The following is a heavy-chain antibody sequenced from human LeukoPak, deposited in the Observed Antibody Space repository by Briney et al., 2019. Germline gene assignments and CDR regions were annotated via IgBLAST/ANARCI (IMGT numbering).Heavy chain of an antibody. CDR2: IYYSGST. V-gene: IGHV4-59*01. Sequence: PSETLSLTCTVSGGSISSYYWSWMRQPPGKGLEWIGYIYYSGSTNYNPSLKSRVTISVDTSKNQFSLKLSSVTAADTAEYYCARDRLSSAAATGPGHNYGMDVWGQGTTVTVSS. CDR3: ARDRLSSAAATGPGHNYGMDV. D-gene: IGHD2-15*01. CDR1: GGSISSYY. J-gene: IGHJ6*02.